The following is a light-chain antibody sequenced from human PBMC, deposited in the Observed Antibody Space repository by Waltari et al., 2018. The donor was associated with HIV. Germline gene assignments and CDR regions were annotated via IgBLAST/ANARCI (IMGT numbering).Light chain of an antibody. V-gene: IGKV1-5*03. CDR2: KAS. Sequence: DIQMPQSTSTLSASVGDSVTITCRASQSIGHWLAWYQQKPGRSPSLLLYKASNLQSGVPSRFSGSGSETEVTLTISSLQPDDAATYFCQQYNIYPDYTFGQGTKLEIK. CDR1: QSIGHW. J-gene: IGKJ2*01. CDR3: QQYNIYPDYT.